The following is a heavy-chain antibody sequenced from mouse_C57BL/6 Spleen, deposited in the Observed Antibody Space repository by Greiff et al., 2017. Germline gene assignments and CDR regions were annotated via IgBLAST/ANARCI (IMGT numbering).Heavy chain of an antibody. CDR1: GYTFTSYW. CDR2: IDPSDSYT. D-gene: IGHD1-1*01. V-gene: IGHV1-59*01. CDR3: ARRNYYGSSRYFDV. Sequence: VQLQQPGAELVRPGTSVKLSCKASGYTFTSYWMHWVKQRPGQGLEWIGVIDPSDSYTNYNQKFKGKATLTVDTSSSTAYMQLSSLTSEDSAVYYCARRNYYGSSRYFDVWGTGTTVTVSS. J-gene: IGHJ1*03.